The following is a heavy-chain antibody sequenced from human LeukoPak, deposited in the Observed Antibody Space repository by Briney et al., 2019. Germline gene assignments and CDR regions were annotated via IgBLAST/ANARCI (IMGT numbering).Heavy chain of an antibody. D-gene: IGHD6-13*01. CDR3: VKDLSTSWYYFDY. V-gene: IGHV3-74*01. CDR2: INLDGSAP. CDR1: GFSLSTYW. Sequence: GGSLRLSCAASGFSLSTYWMHWVRQAPGKGLVWVSRINLDGSAPTHADSVEGRFTISRDNAKNMLYLQMNSLRAEDTAVYYCVKDLSTSWYYFDYWGQGTLVTVSS. J-gene: IGHJ4*02.